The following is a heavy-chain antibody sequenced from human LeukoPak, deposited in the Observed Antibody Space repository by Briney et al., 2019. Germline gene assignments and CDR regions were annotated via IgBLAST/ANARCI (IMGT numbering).Heavy chain of an antibody. J-gene: IGHJ3*02. Sequence: PSETLSLTCTVSGGSISSSSYYWGWIRQPPGKGLEWIGSIYYSGSTYYNPSLKSRVTISVDTSKNQFSLKLSSVTAADTAVYYCASPNDYVWGSYRNDAFDIWGQGTMVTVSS. D-gene: IGHD3-16*02. CDR3: ASPNDYVWGSYRNDAFDI. CDR2: IYYSGST. V-gene: IGHV4-39*07. CDR1: GGSISSSSYY.